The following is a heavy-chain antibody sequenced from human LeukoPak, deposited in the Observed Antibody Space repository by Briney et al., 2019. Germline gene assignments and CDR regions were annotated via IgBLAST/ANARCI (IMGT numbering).Heavy chain of an antibody. V-gene: IGHV4-59*01. CDR2: IYYSGST. D-gene: IGHD5-18*01. J-gene: IGHJ4*02. Sequence: PSETLSLTCTVSGGSISSCYWSWIRQPPGKGLEWIGYIYYSGSTNYNPSLKSRVTISVDTSKNQFSLKLSSVTAADTAVYYCASARRGGYSYGAFDYWGQGTLVTVSS. CDR3: ASARRGGYSYGAFDY. CDR1: GGSISSCY.